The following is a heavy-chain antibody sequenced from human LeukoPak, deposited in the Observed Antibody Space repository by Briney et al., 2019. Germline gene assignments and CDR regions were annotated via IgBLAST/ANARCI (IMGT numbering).Heavy chain of an antibody. CDR2: IYYSGST. Sequence: SETLSLTCTVSGGSISSYYWSWVRQPPGKGLEWIGYIYYSGSTNYNPSLKSRVTISVDTSKNQFSLKLSSVTAADTAVYYCARHSGSGSYTPFDYWGQGTLVTVSS. CDR3: ARHSGSGSYTPFDY. D-gene: IGHD3-10*01. J-gene: IGHJ4*02. V-gene: IGHV4-59*08. CDR1: GGSISSYY.